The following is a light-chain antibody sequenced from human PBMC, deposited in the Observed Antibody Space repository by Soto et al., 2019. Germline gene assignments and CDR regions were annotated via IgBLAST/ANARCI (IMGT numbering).Light chain of an antibody. CDR1: QSVSSN. CDR3: QQYDNWPFT. J-gene: IGKJ2*01. Sequence: ERVMTQSPATLSVSPGERATLSCRASQSVSSNLAWYQHKPGQAPRLLIYGASTRATGIPARFSGSGSGTEFTLTISSLQSEDFAVYCCQQYDNWPFTFGQGNKLEIK. V-gene: IGKV3-15*01. CDR2: GAS.